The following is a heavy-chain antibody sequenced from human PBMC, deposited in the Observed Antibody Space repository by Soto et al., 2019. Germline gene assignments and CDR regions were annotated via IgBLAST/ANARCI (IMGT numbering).Heavy chain of an antibody. Sequence: QVQLVQSGAEVRKPGSSVKVSCTASGDTFNFYTISWVRQAPGQGLEWMGRVIPMLRMSNYTQKFQGRVTISADKSTSTAYMARSSLRSDDTAVYYFATNYGSGSTHFDYWGQGTLVTVSS. CDR2: VIPMLRMS. J-gene: IGHJ4*02. CDR1: GDTFNFYT. CDR3: ATNYGSGSTHFDY. V-gene: IGHV1-69*02. D-gene: IGHD3-10*01.